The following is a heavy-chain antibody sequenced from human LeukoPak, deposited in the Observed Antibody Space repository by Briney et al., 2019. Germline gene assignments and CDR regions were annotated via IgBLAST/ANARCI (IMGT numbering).Heavy chain of an antibody. CDR1: GFTFDSYA. Sequence: PGGSLRLSCAASGFTFDSYAMSWVRPAPGKGLEWVSAVSRFGGTTYYADSAKGRFTISRDNSNNTAYQQMNSLRVGDTALYYCVKHVGSRWSNNRFDPWGQGTLVTVS. D-gene: IGHD6-13*01. CDR2: VSRFGGTT. J-gene: IGHJ5*02. V-gene: IGHV3-23*01. CDR3: VKHVGSRWSNNRFDP.